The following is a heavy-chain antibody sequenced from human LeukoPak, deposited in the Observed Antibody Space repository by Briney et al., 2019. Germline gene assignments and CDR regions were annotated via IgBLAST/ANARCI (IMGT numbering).Heavy chain of an antibody. J-gene: IGHJ3*02. D-gene: IGHD4-23*01. V-gene: IGHV4-4*09. CDR3: ARHATTVVTHYDAFDI. CDR1: GGSISSYY. Sequence: PSETLSLTCTVSGGSISSYYWSWIRQPPGKGLEWIGYIYTSGSTNYNPSLKSRVTISVDTSKNQFSLKLSSVTAADTAVYYCARHATTVVTHYDAFDIWGQGTMVTVSS. CDR2: IYTSGST.